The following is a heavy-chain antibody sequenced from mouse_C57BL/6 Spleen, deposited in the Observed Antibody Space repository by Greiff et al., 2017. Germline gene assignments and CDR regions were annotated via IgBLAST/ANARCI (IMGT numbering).Heavy chain of an antibody. CDR2: ISYDGSN. CDR1: GYSITSGYY. Sequence: VQLKESGPGLVKPSQSLSLTCSVTGYSITSGYYWNWIRQFPGNKLEWMGYISYDGSNNYNPSLKNQISITRDTSKNQVFLTLSSVTTDDPATYYCARGVGTTAAYWGQGTLVTVSA. V-gene: IGHV3-6*01. J-gene: IGHJ3*01. D-gene: IGHD2-3*01. CDR3: ARGVGTTAAY.